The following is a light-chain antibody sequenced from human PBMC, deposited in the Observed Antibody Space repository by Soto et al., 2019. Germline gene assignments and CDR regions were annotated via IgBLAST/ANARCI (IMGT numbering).Light chain of an antibody. CDR3: QQRSSSIT. Sequence: EIVLTQSPATLSLSPGERATLSCRASQSVNSYVAWYQQKPGQAPRLLIYDASNRATGIPARFSGSGSGTDFTLTFSGLEPEDFVVYYCQQRSSSITFGQGTRLEIK. J-gene: IGKJ5*01. V-gene: IGKV3-11*01. CDR1: QSVNSY. CDR2: DAS.